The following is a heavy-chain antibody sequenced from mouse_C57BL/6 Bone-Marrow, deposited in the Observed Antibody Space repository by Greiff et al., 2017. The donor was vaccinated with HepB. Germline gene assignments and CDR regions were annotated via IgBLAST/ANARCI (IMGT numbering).Heavy chain of an antibody. CDR1: GFTFNTYA. V-gene: IGHV10-3*01. J-gene: IGHJ2*01. CDR3: VREGGVWDYFDY. Sequence: EVQGVESGGGLVQPKGSLKLSCAASGFTFNTYAMHWVRQAPGKGLEWVARIRSKSSNYATYYADSVKDRFTISRDDSQSMLYLQMNNLKTEDTAMYYCVREGGVWDYFDYWGQGTTLTVSS. D-gene: IGHD2-10*02. CDR2: IRSKSSNYAT.